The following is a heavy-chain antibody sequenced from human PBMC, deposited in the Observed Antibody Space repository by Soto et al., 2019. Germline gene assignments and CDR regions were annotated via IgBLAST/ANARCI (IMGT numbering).Heavy chain of an antibody. D-gene: IGHD4-17*01. V-gene: IGHV3-30*03. CDR3: ADSYDYGDGYYYGMDV. J-gene: IGHJ6*02. CDR1: GFTFSSYG. CDR2: ISYDGSNK. Sequence: VQLVESGGGVVQPGRSLRLSCAASGFTFSSYGMHWVRQAPGKGLEWVAVISYDGSNKYYADSVKGRFTISRDNSKNTLYLQMNSLRAEDTAVYYCADSYDYGDGYYYGMDVWGQGTTVTVSS.